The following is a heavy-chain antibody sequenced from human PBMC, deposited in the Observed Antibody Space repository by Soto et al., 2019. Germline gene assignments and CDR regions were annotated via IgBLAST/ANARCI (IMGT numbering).Heavy chain of an antibody. CDR3: AKDSWAIFGVPAGEYYAMDV. V-gene: IGHV3-23*01. D-gene: IGHD3-3*01. Sequence: VQLLESGGAPVQSGGSLRLSFVASGFTFENYAMSWVRQAPGKGLEWVSAISGSGGTTYYSDSVKGRFTISRDNSKNTVYLQMNDLRVEDAAEYFCAKDSWAIFGVPAGEYYAMDVWVHGTTVTVSS. CDR1: GFTFENYA. CDR2: ISGSGGTT. J-gene: IGHJ6*02.